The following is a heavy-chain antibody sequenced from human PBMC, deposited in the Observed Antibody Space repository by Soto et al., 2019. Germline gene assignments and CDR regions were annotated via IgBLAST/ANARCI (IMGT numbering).Heavy chain of an antibody. J-gene: IGHJ5*02. Sequence: VKVSCKASGYTFTSYGISWVRQAPGQGLEWMGWISAYNGNTNYAQKLQGRVTMTTDTSTSTAYMELRSLRSDDTAVYSCARLHPPGSASRSVGNWFDPWGQGTLVTVSS. CDR3: ARLHPPGSASRSVGNWFDP. CDR2: ISAYNGNT. V-gene: IGHV1-18*01. CDR1: GYTFTSYG. D-gene: IGHD3-10*01.